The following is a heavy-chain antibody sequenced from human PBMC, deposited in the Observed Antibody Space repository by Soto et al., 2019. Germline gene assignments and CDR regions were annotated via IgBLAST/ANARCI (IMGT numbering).Heavy chain of an antibody. CDR3: ARSSGLGIDF. CDR2: IWFDGSKK. CDR1: GFSCNTHG. D-gene: IGHD6-19*01. V-gene: IGHV3-33*01. J-gene: IGHJ4*02. Sequence: QVQLVESGGGVVQPGTSLRLSCAASGFSCNTHGMHWIRQTPAKGLEWVAVIWFDGSKKYYEDSVTGRFTISRDNSRSALYLEMDSLRVEDTGVYYCARSSGLGIDFWGQGTLVTVSS.